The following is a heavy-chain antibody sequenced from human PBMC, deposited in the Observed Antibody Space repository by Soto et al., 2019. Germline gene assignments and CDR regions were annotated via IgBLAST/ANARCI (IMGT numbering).Heavy chain of an antibody. Sequence: QVQLVESGGGLVKPGGSLRLSCAASGFTFSDYYMSWIRQAPGKGLEWVSYISSSSSYTNYADSVKGRFTISRDNAKTSLYLQMNSLRAEDTAVYYCARALSGSYFDYWGQGTLVTVSS. V-gene: IGHV3-11*05. CDR3: ARALSGSYFDY. J-gene: IGHJ4*02. D-gene: IGHD1-26*01. CDR1: GFTFSDYY. CDR2: ISSSSSYT.